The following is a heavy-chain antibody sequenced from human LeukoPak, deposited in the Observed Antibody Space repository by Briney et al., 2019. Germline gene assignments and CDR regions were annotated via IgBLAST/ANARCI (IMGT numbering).Heavy chain of an antibody. Sequence: GESLKISCNGSGYSFTSYWIGWVRQMPGKGLEWMGIIYPGDSDTRYSPSFQGQVTTSADKSISTAYLQWSSLKASDTAMYYCARLGGVAARSGLWRFDYWGQGTLVTVSS. CDR3: ARLGGVAARSGLWRFDY. CDR2: IYPGDSDT. D-gene: IGHD6-6*01. J-gene: IGHJ4*02. V-gene: IGHV5-51*01. CDR1: GYSFTSYW.